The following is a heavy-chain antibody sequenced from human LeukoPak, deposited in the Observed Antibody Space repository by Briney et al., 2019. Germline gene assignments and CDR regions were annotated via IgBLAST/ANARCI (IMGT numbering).Heavy chain of an antibody. D-gene: IGHD2-15*01. CDR2: IYSNENT. CDR3: ARGGTTPYYFDD. CDR1: GGSITSYD. Sequence: PSETLSLTCTVSGGSITSYDWRWIRQPAGKGLEWIGRIYSNENTNYNPSLKSRVTMSVDTSKNQFSLKLSSVTAADTAVYYCARGGTTPYYFDDWGQGTLVTVSS. J-gene: IGHJ4*02. V-gene: IGHV4-4*07.